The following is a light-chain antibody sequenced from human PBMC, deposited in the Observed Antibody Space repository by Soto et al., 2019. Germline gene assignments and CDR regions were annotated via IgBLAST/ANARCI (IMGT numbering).Light chain of an antibody. Sequence: IVMQPSPATVSVPPGERAPLSCRASQSVSDKLAWYQQKPGQAPRLLIYHASARATGIPARFSGSGSGTEFTLTISGLQSEDFAVYYCQQYNNWPPWTFGQGSKVDIK. V-gene: IGKV3-15*01. J-gene: IGKJ1*01. CDR2: HAS. CDR3: QQYNNWPPWT. CDR1: QSVSDK.